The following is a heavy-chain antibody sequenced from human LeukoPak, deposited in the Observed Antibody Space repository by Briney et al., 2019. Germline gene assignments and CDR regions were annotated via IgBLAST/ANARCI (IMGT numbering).Heavy chain of an antibody. J-gene: IGHJ4*02. CDR1: GFTFSSYW. V-gene: IGHV3-74*01. CDR2: INSDGSFT. CDR3: ERAPGGRAYDLYLDY. D-gene: IGHD5-12*01. Sequence: GGSLRLSCAASGFTFSSYWMHWVRQAPGKGLVWVSRINSDGSFTNYADSVKGRFTISRDNAKNTLYLQMNSLRAEDTAVYYCERAPGGRAYDLYLDYWGQGTLVTVSS.